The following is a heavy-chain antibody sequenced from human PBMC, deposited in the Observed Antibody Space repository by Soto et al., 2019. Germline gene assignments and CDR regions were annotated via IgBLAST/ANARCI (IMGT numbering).Heavy chain of an antibody. CDR3: ARESVAGSY. CDR2: IYYSGST. V-gene: IGHV4-31*03. J-gene: IGHJ4*02. D-gene: IGHD6-19*01. Sequence: SETLSLTCTVSGGSISSGGYYWSWIRQHPGKGLEWIGYIYYSGSTYYNPSLKSRITLSVDTSKNQFSLKLSSVTAADTAVYYCARESVAGSYWGQGTLVTVSS. CDR1: GGSISSGGYY.